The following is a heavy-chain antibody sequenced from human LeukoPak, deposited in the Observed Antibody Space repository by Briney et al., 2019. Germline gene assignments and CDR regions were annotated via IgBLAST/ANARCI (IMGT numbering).Heavy chain of an antibody. D-gene: IGHD3-22*01. J-gene: IGHJ3*02. CDR2: ISSSGSTI. V-gene: IGHV3-48*03. Sequence: GGSLRLSCAASGFTFSSYEMNWVRQAPGKGLEWVSYISSSGSTIYYADSVKGRFTISRDNAKNSLYLQMNSLRAEDTAVYYCARDDLYYYDSSGYPKPDAFDIWGQGTMVTVSS. CDR3: ARDDLYYYDSSGYPKPDAFDI. CDR1: GFTFSSYE.